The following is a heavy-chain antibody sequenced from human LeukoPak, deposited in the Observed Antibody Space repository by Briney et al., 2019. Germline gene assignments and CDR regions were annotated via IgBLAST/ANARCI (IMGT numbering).Heavy chain of an antibody. CDR1: GYKITELS. Sequence: ASVKVSCKVSGYKITELSIHWVRQAPGKGLEWVGGFDPEDGEKFYAQNFQGRVTMTEDTSADTAYMEVSSLRSEDMAVYYCATDSIWMERGGTPLENWGQGTLVTVSS. J-gene: IGHJ4*02. CDR2: FDPEDGEK. D-gene: IGHD3-3*02. V-gene: IGHV1-24*01. CDR3: ATDSIWMERGGTPLEN.